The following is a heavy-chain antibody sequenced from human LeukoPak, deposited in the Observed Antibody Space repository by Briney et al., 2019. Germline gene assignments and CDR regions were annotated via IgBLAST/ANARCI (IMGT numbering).Heavy chain of an antibody. CDR3: ARDPGLLWFGELSATPSYFDY. CDR1: GFTFSSYS. V-gene: IGHV3-21*01. D-gene: IGHD3-10*01. Sequence: TGGSLRLSCAASGFTFSSYSMNWVRQAPGKGLEWVSSISSSSSYIYYADSVKGRFTISRDNAKNSLYLQMNSLRAEDTAVYYCARDPGLLWFGELSATPSYFDYWGQGTLVTVSS. CDR2: ISSSSSYI. J-gene: IGHJ4*02.